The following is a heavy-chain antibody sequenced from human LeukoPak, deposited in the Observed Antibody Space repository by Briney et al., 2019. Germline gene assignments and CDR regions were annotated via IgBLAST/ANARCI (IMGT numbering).Heavy chain of an antibody. J-gene: IGHJ3*02. CDR3: VKDMSGDYLYDAFDI. CDR2: ISYDGSNK. D-gene: IGHD4-17*01. Sequence: GGSLRLSCAASGFTFSSYAMHWVRQAPGKGLEWVAVISYDGSNKYYADSVKGRFTISRDNSKNTLYLQMDSLRVEDTAVYYCVKDMSGDYLYDAFDIWGQGTMVTVSP. CDR1: GFTFSSYA. V-gene: IGHV3-30-3*01.